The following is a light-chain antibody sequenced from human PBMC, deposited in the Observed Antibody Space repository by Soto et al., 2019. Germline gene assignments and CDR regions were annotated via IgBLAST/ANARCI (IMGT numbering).Light chain of an antibody. V-gene: IGKV3-11*01. CDR1: QSMGSN. CDR3: QQRSNWPPWT. CDR2: DAS. J-gene: IGKJ1*01. Sequence: EIVMTQSPATMSVSPGERATLSCRASQSMGSNVAWYQQKPGQAPRLLIYDASNRATGIPARFSGSGSGTDFTLTISSLEPEDFAVYYCQQRSNWPPWTFGQGTKVDIK.